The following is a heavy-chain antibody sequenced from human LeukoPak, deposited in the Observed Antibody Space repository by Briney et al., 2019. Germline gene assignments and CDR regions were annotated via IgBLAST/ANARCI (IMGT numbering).Heavy chain of an antibody. CDR1: GFTFSSYW. Sequence: GGSLRLSCAASGFTFSSYWMSWVRQAPGKGLEWVANIKQDGSEKYYVDSVKGRFTISRDNAKNSLYLQMNSLRAEDTAVYYCARANYATARAFDIWGQGTMVTVSS. CDR2: IKQDGSEK. V-gene: IGHV3-7*01. D-gene: IGHD3-16*01. J-gene: IGHJ3*02. CDR3: ARANYATARAFDI.